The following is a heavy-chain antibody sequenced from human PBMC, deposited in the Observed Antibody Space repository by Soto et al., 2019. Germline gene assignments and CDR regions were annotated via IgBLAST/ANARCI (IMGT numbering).Heavy chain of an antibody. Sequence: GGPLRLSCAGSGFALSGSTTHWVRQASGKGREWVGRISSKANSLATAYAASVKGRVIISIDDSKTTAYLQMNSLKIEDTAVYYCFRENCFSYHGMDVWGQGTTVTVSS. CDR3: FRENCFSYHGMDV. D-gene: IGHD2-15*01. CDR1: GFALSGST. CDR2: ISSKANSLAT. J-gene: IGHJ6*02. V-gene: IGHV3-73*01.